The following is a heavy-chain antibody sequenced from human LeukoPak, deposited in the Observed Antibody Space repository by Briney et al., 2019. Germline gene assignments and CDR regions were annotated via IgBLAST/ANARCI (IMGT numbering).Heavy chain of an antibody. D-gene: IGHD2-21*01. Sequence: WVRQAPGKGLEWIGTIYYSGSTYYNPSLKSRVIISVDTSKNQFSLKLSSVTAADTAVYYCARDLAGHFGGFYFEYWGRGALVTISS. V-gene: IGHV4-39*07. CDR3: ARDLAGHFGGFYFEY. CDR2: IYYSGST. J-gene: IGHJ4*02.